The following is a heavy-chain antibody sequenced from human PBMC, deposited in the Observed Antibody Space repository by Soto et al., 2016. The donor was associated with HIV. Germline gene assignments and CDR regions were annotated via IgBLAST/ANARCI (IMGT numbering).Heavy chain of an antibody. D-gene: IGHD2-2*01. V-gene: IGHV1-69*01. CDR1: GYTFTAYY. CDR3: ARAGRYCSSTSCYELPLFGYGMDV. CDR2: IIPIFGTA. Sequence: QVQLMQSGAEVKKPGASVKVSCKSSGYTFTAYYMHWVRQAPGQGLEWMGGIIPIFGTANYAQKFQGRVTITADESTSTAYMELSSLRSEDTAVYYCARAGRYCSSTSCYELPLFGYGMDVWGQGTTVTVSS. J-gene: IGHJ6*02.